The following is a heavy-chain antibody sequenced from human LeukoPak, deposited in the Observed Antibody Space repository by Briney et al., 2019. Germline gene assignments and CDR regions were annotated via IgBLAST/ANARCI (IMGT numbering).Heavy chain of an antibody. Sequence: GGSPRLSCAASGFAFDDYAVHWVRQAPGKGLEWVCVVSGDATSTYYADSVKGRFTISRDNGKSSLYLQMDSLRPEDTALYYCAKGEIALAGNYFQYWGQGSLVTVSS. CDR3: AKGEIALAGNYFQY. V-gene: IGHV3-43*02. CDR2: VSGDATST. J-gene: IGHJ1*01. CDR1: GFAFDDYA. D-gene: IGHD6-19*01.